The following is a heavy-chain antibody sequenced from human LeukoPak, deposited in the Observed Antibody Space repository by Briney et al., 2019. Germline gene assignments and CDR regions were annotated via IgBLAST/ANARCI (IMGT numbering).Heavy chain of an antibody. CDR2: ISSSGSTK. V-gene: IGHV3-48*03. Sequence: GGSLRLSCAASGFTFNSYEINWVRQAPGKGLEWVSYISSSGSTKYYADSVKGRFTTSRDNAKNSLYLQMNSLRAEDTAVYYCAKVAGTDILTGYYYYFDYWGQGTLVTVSS. CDR1: GFTFNSYE. J-gene: IGHJ4*02. CDR3: AKVAGTDILTGYYYYFDY. D-gene: IGHD3-9*01.